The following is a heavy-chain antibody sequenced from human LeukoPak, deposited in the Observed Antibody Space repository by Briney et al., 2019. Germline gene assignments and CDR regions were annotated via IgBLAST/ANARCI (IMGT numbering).Heavy chain of an antibody. J-gene: IGHJ4*02. CDR3: VEGGGYYYDSRGYFFDY. CDR1: GFSFSTYA. D-gene: IGHD3-22*01. Sequence: PGGSLRLSCSASGFSFSTYAMHWVRQTPGKGLEYVSAVISDGGRTYYADSVKGRFTISRDNSKNTLYLQMSSLRAEDTAVYYCVEGGGYYYDSRGYFFDYWGQGTLVTVSS. CDR2: VISDGGRT. V-gene: IGHV3-64D*06.